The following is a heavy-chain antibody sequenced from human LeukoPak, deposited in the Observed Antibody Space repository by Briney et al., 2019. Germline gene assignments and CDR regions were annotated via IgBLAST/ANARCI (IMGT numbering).Heavy chain of an antibody. CDR3: ARDRRKSRYSYGWYYFDY. V-gene: IGHV3-53*01. CDR1: GFTVSSNY. J-gene: IGHJ4*02. Sequence: GGSLRLSCAASGFTVSSNYMSWVRQAPGKGLEWVSVIYSGGSTYYADSVKGRFTISRDNSKNTLYLQMNSLRAEDTAVYYCARDRRKSRYSYGWYYFDYWGQGTLVTVSS. D-gene: IGHD5-18*01. CDR2: IYSGGST.